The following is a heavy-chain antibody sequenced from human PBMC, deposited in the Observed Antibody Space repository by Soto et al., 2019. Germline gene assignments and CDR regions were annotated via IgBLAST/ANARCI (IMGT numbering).Heavy chain of an antibody. D-gene: IGHD6-6*01. J-gene: IGHJ4*02. Sequence: GGSLRLSCAASGFTFSRYGMNWVRQAPGKGLEWVSSISDSGGSTYYADSVKDRFTISRDNSKNTLYLQMTSLRAEDTAVYYCAKRVIYSSSSHNFDYWGQGTLVTVS. CDR1: GFTFSRYG. CDR3: AKRVIYSSSSHNFDY. CDR2: ISDSGGST. V-gene: IGHV3-23*01.